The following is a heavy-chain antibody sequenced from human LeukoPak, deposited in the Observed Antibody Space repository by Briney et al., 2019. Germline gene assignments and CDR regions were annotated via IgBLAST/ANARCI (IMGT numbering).Heavy chain of an antibody. J-gene: IGHJ4*02. Sequence: PSETLSLTCTLSVRSVGSYYGRCVRHPPGGGLGWIGYIHSRGGAYYNPSFWGRVPISVDTSKNQFSLRLTAVTAADTAVYYCARAATVTTHLNYWGKGPLVSVS. V-gene: IGHV4-59*02. D-gene: IGHD4-17*01. CDR3: ARAATVTTHLNY. CDR1: VRSVGSYY. CDR2: IHSRGGA.